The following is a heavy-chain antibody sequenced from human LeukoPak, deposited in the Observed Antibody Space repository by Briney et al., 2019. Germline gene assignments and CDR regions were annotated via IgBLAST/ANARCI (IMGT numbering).Heavy chain of an antibody. CDR3: ARVHYGAVRKASSYDDMDV. CDR2: IIPVFGTA. D-gene: IGHD4-17*01. Sequence: SVKVSCKASGGTFSSYAISWVRQAPGQGLEWMGGIIPVFGTANYAQTFQGRVTITTDESTSTAYMELSSLRSEDTAVYYCARVHYGAVRKASSYDDMDVWGKGTTITVS. CDR1: GGTFSSYA. J-gene: IGHJ6*03. V-gene: IGHV1-69*05.